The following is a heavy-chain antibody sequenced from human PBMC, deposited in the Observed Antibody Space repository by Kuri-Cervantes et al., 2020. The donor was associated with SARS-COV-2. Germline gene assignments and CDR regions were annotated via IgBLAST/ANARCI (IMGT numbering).Heavy chain of an antibody. CDR2: IDWDDDK. CDR1: EFSLSTSGMR. CDR3: ARTVYSRSFYFDY. V-gene: IGHV2-70*04. Sequence: SGPTLVKPTQTLTLTCTFSEFSLSTSGMRVSWIRQPPGKALEWLARIDWDDDKFYSTSLKTRLTISKDTSTNHVVLTMTNMDPVDTATYYCARTVYSRSFYFDYWGQGTLVTVSS. D-gene: IGHD6-6*01. J-gene: IGHJ4*02.